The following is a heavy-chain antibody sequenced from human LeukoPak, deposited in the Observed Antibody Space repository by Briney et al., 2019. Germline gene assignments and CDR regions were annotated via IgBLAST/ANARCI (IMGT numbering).Heavy chain of an antibody. D-gene: IGHD3-16*01. Sequence: GGSLRLSCAASGSTFSSVWMHWVRQAPGKGLEWVANIKEDGSEKYYVDSVRGRFTVSRDNAKNSLFLQMNSLTAEDTAVYYCARDWGGLDYWGQGTLVTVSS. CDR2: IKEDGSEK. J-gene: IGHJ4*02. V-gene: IGHV3-7*01. CDR3: ARDWGGLDY. CDR1: GSTFSSVW.